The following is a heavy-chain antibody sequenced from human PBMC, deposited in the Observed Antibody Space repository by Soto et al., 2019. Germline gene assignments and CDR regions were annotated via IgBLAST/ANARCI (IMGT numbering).Heavy chain of an antibody. V-gene: IGHV3-30-3*01. Sequence: GGSLRLSCAASGFTFSSYAMHWVRQAPGKGLEWVAVISYDVSNKYYADSVKGRFTISRDNSKNTLYLQMNSLRAEDTAVYYCARGYIPLKPLSSLCFGESQPASDFWGQGTRVTVSS. CDR3: ARGYIPLKPLSSLCFGESQPASDF. CDR1: GFTFSSYA. J-gene: IGHJ4*02. D-gene: IGHD3-10*01. CDR2: ISYDVSNK.